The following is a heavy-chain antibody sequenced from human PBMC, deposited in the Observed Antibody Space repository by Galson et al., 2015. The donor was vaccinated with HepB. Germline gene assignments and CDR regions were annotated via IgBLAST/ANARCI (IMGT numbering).Heavy chain of an antibody. V-gene: IGHV3-23*01. D-gene: IGHD2-15*01. CDR2: ISGSGGST. CDR1: GFTFSSYA. CDR3: AKDQCSGGSCYIFYYGMDV. Sequence: SLRLSCAASGFTFSSYAMSWVRQAPGKGLEWVSAISGSGGSTYYADSVKGRFTISRDNSKNTLYLQMNSLRAEDTAVYYCAKDQCSGGSCYIFYYGMDVWGQGTTVTVSS. J-gene: IGHJ6*02.